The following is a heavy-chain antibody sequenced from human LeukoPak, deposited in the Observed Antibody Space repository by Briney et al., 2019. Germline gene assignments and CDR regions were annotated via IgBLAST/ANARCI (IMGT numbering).Heavy chain of an antibody. V-gene: IGHV3-53*01. CDR1: GFTVSSNY. CDR2: IYSGGRT. J-gene: IGHJ4*02. Sequence: PGGSLRLSCAASGFTVSSNYMSWVRQAPGKGLEWVSAIYSGGRTYYADSVKGRFTISRDNSKNRLYLQMNSLRAEDTAVYYCAYQWHLDYWGQGTLVTVSS. D-gene: IGHD6-19*01. CDR3: AYQWHLDY.